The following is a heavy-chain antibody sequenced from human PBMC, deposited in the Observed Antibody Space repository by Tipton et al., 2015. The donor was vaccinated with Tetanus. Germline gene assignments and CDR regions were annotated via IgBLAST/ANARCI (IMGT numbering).Heavy chain of an antibody. Sequence: QLVQSGAEVKKPGASVKVSCTASGYSFTSYGLSWVRQAPGQGLEWVGWISGYNGKTDYAQKFQGRVTVTTDTAKKTGYLELRSLRYDDTAVYYCARGLKFFFEGSAFCYWGPRTPVTFSS. CDR2: ISGYNGKT. CDR1: GYSFTSYG. J-gene: IGHJ4*02. CDR3: ARGLKFFFEGSAFCY. D-gene: IGHD2-15*01. V-gene: IGHV1-18*01.